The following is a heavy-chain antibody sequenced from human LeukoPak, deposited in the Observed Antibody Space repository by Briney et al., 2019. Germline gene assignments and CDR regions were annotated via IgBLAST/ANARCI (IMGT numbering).Heavy chain of an antibody. Sequence: SVKVSCKASGGTFSSYAISWVRQAPGQGLEWTGGIIPIFGTANYAQKFQGRVTITADESTSTAYMELSSLRSEDTAVYYCARWEELPPRDWGQGTLVTVSS. D-gene: IGHD1-26*01. V-gene: IGHV1-69*13. CDR1: GGTFSSYA. CDR3: ARWEELPPRD. CDR2: IIPIFGTA. J-gene: IGHJ4*02.